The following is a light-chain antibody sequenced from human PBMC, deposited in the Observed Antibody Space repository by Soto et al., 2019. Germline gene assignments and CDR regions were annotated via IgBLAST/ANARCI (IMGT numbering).Light chain of an antibody. CDR2: GAS. J-gene: IGKJ2*01. Sequence: IQMTQSPSSLSASVGDSVTVTCRASQSINIYLNWYQQKPGKAPTLLIYGASSLQSVVPSRFTGGGSRTAFTLTISSLQPEDFATYYCQQSYRSPYTFGQGTKLEIK. CDR3: QQSYRSPYT. CDR1: QSINIY. V-gene: IGKV1-39*01.